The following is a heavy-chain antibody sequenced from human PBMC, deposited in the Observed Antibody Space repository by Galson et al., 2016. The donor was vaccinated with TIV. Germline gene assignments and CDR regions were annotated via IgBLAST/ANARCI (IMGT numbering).Heavy chain of an antibody. CDR1: GYTFTSYD. D-gene: IGHD5-24*01. J-gene: IGHJ6*02. CDR2: MNPNSGNT. CDR3: ARHGEMSTISHSYKYGMDV. Sequence: SVKVSCKASGYTFTSYDINWVRQATGQGLEWMGWMNPNSGNTGYAQKFRGRVTMTRNTSVRTAYMELRSLRSDDTAVYYCARHGEMSTISHSYKYGMDVWGQGTTVTISS. V-gene: IGHV1-8*02.